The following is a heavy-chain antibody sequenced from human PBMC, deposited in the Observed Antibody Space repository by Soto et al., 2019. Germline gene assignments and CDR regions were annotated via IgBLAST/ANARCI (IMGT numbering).Heavy chain of an antibody. CDR2: IKSKADGETK. D-gene: IGHD2-15*01. CDR3: CVVKRLDQYSTSGYWFDP. V-gene: IGHV3-15*07. Sequence: GGSLRVSCAASGFTFSHAWMSWVRQAPGKGLEWVGRIKSKADGETKDYGAPVRGRFTISRDDAKDTLYLQMNSLRIEDTAVYYCCVVKRLDQYSTSGYWFDPWGPGTLVPVYS. J-gene: IGHJ5*02. CDR1: GFTFSHAW.